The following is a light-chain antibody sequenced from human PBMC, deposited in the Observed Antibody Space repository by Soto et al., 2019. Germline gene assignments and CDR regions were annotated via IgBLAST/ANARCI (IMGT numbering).Light chain of an antibody. Sequence: DIQMTQFTFYLSASFGNRVNITCRASQSISSYLNWYQQKPGKAPKLLIYAASSLQSGVPSRFSGSGSGTDFTLTIRSLQPEDFATYYCQHGYVAPYSFGQGTKVDI. CDR1: QSISSY. V-gene: IGKV1-39*01. CDR3: QHGYVAPYS. CDR2: AAS. J-gene: IGKJ2*03.